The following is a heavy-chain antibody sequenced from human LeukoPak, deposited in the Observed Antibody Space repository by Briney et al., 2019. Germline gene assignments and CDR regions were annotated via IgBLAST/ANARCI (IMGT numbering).Heavy chain of an antibody. CDR3: ASGSRRFDY. J-gene: IGHJ4*02. D-gene: IGHD5-12*01. V-gene: IGHV3-11*04. CDR2: ISSSSTNI. CDR1: GFTFRDYY. Sequence: GGSLRLSCAASGFTFRDYYMSWIRQAPGKGLEWVSYISSSSTNIYYADSVKGRFTISRDNAKNSLCLQMNSLRAEDTAVYYCASGSRRFDYWGQGTLVTVSS.